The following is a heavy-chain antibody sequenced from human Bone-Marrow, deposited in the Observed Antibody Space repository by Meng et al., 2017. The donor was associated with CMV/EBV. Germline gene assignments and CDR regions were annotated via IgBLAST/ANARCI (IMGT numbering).Heavy chain of an antibody. D-gene: IGHD3-16*01. CDR2: INSDGSST. CDR1: GFTFSSYW. Sequence: GESLKISCAASGFTFSSYWMHWVRQAPGKGLVWVSRINSDGSSTSYADSVKGRFTISRDNSKNPLYLQMNSLRAEDTAVYYCARDWRGGVPTDWGQGTLVTVSS. CDR3: ARDWRGGVPTD. V-gene: IGHV3-74*01. J-gene: IGHJ4*02.